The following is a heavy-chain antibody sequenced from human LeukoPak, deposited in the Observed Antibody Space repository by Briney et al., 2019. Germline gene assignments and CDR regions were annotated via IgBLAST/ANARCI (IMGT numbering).Heavy chain of an antibody. D-gene: IGHD3-9*01. CDR3: ARPGHYDILTGYYTFDY. CDR1: GGSISSSSYY. V-gene: IGHV4-39*01. J-gene: IGHJ4*02. CDR2: IYYSGST. Sequence: PSETLSLTCTVSGGSISSSSYYWGWIRQPPGKGLEWIGSIYYSGSTYYNPSPKSRVTISVDTSKNQFSLKLSSVTAADTAVYYCARPGHYDILTGYYTFDYWGQGTLVTVSS.